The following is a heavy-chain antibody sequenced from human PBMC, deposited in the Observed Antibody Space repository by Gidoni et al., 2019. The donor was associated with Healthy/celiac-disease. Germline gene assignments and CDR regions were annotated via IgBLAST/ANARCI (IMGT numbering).Heavy chain of an antibody. Sequence: EVQLVESGGGLVQPGRSLRLSCAASGFTVDDYAMHWVRQAPGKGLEWVSGISWNSGSIGYADSVKGRFTISRDNAKNSLYLQMNSLRAEDTALYYCAKGTIGVVTSVYFDYWGQGTLVTVSS. CDR1: GFTVDDYA. V-gene: IGHV3-9*01. CDR3: AKGTIGVVTSVYFDY. J-gene: IGHJ4*02. CDR2: ISWNSGSI. D-gene: IGHD3-3*01.